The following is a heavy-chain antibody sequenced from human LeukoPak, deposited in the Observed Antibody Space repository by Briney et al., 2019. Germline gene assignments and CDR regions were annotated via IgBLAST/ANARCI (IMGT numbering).Heavy chain of an antibody. CDR1: GFTFSSYS. V-gene: IGHV3-21*01. J-gene: IGHJ4*02. Sequence: GGSLRLSCAASGFTFSSYSMNWVRQAPGKGLEWVSSISSSSSYIYYADSVKGRFTISRDNAKNSLYLQMNSLRAEDTAVYYCARDEVDYYDSSGSLFDYWGQGTLVTVSS. D-gene: IGHD3-22*01. CDR2: ISSSSSYI. CDR3: ARDEVDYYDSSGSLFDY.